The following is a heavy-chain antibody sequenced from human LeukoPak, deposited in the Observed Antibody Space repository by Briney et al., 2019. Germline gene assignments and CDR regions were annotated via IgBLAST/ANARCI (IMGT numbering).Heavy chain of an antibody. CDR1: GFTFSSYA. Sequence: PGRSLRLSCAASGFTFSSYAMHWVRQAPGKGLEWVAVISYDGSNKYYADSVKGRFTISRDNSKNTLYLQMNSLRAEDTAVYYCARRARPGFDYWGQGTLVTVSS. J-gene: IGHJ4*02. V-gene: IGHV3-30*04. CDR3: ARRARPGFDY. D-gene: IGHD6-6*01. CDR2: ISYDGSNK.